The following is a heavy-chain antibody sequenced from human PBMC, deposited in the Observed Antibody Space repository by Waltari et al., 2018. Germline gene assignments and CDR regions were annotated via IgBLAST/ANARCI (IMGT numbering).Heavy chain of an antibody. Sequence: QVQLAQSGAEVKSPGSSVTISCKASGLSIRGYTSSWVRQAPGQGLEWMGGFIPLSGSQIYTQKFQGRLTITADGATRTTVMELRNLRYEDTAVYFCARGYRYASSERFYLDYWGQGTPVIVSS. J-gene: IGHJ4*02. D-gene: IGHD3-16*02. V-gene: IGHV1-69*12. CDR3: ARGYRYASSERFYLDY. CDR2: FIPLSGSQ. CDR1: GLSIRGYT.